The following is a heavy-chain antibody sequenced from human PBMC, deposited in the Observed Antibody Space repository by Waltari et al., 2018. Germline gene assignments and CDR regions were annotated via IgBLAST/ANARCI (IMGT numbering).Heavy chain of an antibody. CDR1: GYIVSNYG. D-gene: IGHD6-13*01. CDR2: IYPYNGNT. Sequence: QLVQSGAEGKKPGVSGKVSCKAAGYIVSNYGITWVRKAPGQGLEWMGWIYPYNGNTKYEQNFQGRVTMTTDTSTTTAYMEIRGLRSDDTAIYYCARDDVDSSNFGGFWGQGTLVTVSS. V-gene: IGHV1-18*01. J-gene: IGHJ4*02. CDR3: ARDDVDSSNFGGF.